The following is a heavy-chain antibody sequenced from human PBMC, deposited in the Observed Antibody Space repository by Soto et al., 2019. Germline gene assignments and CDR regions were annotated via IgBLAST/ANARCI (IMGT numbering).Heavy chain of an antibody. CDR2: ISGSGSTT. D-gene: IGHD6-6*01. J-gene: IGHJ4*02. CDR3: AIRAYSSSSYFDY. V-gene: IGHV3-23*01. Sequence: VQLLESGGGLVQPGGSLRLSCATSGFTFTAYDLTWVRQAPGKGLDWVSGISGSGSTTYYADSVQGRFTISRDNSKNTLYMQMNSLRAEDTAVYYCAIRAYSSSSYFDYWGRGTLVTVSS. CDR1: GFTFTAYD.